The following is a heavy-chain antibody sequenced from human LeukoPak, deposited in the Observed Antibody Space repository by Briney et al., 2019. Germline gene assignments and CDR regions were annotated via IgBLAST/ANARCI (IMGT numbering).Heavy chain of an antibody. CDR1: GFTFSSYS. Sequence: PGGSLRLSCAASGFTFSSYSMNWVRQAPGKGLEWVSYISSSSTIYYADSVKGRFTISRDNAKNSLYLQMDSLRAEDTAVYYCARVGTAEGTLEDYWGQGTLVTVSS. J-gene: IGHJ4*02. V-gene: IGHV3-48*01. D-gene: IGHD6-13*01. CDR2: ISSSSTI. CDR3: ARVGTAEGTLEDY.